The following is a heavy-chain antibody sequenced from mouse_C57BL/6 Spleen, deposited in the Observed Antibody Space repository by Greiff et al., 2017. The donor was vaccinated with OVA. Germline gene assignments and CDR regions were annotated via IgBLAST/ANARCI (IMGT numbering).Heavy chain of an antibody. CDR1: GYTFTSYW. CDR2: IYPGSGST. CDR3: ARGGDYDGGYFDV. Sequence: VQLQQSGAELVKPGASVKMSCKASGYTFTSYWITWVKQRPGQGLEWIGDIYPGSGSTNYNEKFKSKATLTVDTSSSTAYMQLSSLTSEDSAVYYCARGGDYDGGYFDVWGTGTTVTVSS. V-gene: IGHV1-55*01. J-gene: IGHJ1*03. D-gene: IGHD2-4*01.